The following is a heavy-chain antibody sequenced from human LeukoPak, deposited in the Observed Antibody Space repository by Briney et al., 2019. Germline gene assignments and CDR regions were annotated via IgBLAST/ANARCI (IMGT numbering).Heavy chain of an antibody. CDR1: GFTFSSYS. CDR3: ARGNIVYYYGMDV. CDR2: ISSSSSYI. Sequence: PGGSLRLSCAASGFTFSSYSMNWVRQAPGKGLEWVSSISSSSSYIYYADSVKGRFTISRDNAKNSLYLQMNNLRVEDTAVYHCARGNIVYYYGMDVWGQGTTVTVSS. D-gene: IGHD2/OR15-2a*01. V-gene: IGHV3-21*01. J-gene: IGHJ6*02.